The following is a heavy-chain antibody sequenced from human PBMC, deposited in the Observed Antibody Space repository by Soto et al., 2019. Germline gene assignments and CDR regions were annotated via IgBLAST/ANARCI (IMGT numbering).Heavy chain of an antibody. CDR1: GFTFSSYS. D-gene: IGHD1-26*01. CDR2: LSGRSTYL. CDR3: ARAPSVLWEPNKYFHK. Sequence: GGSLRLSCAASGFTFSSYSMNWVRRAPGKGLEWVSSLSGRSTYLYYADSVRGRFTISRDNAKNSLYLQMNSLRAEDTAVYYCARAPSVLWEPNKYFHKWGQSTLVTVPP. J-gene: IGHJ1*01. V-gene: IGHV3-21*06.